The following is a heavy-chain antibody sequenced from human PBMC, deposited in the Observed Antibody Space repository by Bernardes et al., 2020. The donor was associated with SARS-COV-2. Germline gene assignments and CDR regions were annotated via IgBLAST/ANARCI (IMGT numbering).Heavy chain of an antibody. CDR3: ARDGGYRWFDP. D-gene: IGHD3-16*02. Sequence: GGSLRLSCAASGFPFDDYGMSWVRQAPGKGLEWVSGTNWNGGSTGYADSVKGRFTISRDNAKNSLYLQMNSLRVEDTAFYYCARDGGYRWFDPWGQGTLVTVSS. V-gene: IGHV3-20*04. CDR2: TNWNGGST. J-gene: IGHJ5*02. CDR1: GFPFDDYG.